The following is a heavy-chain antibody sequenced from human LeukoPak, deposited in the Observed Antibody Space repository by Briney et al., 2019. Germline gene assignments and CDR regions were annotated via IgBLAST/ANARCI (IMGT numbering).Heavy chain of an antibody. CDR1: GFSFSDYG. CDR3: AKPYCRSSRCYLYLYGMDV. V-gene: IGHV3-30*18. J-gene: IGHJ6*02. Sequence: GGSLRLSCAASGFSFSDYGMHWVRQAPGKGLEWVAVISSDEITKYYSDSVRGRFTVSRHNSNNTLYLHLNSLRVEDTAVYYCAKPYCRSSRCYLYLYGMDVWGQGTTVTVSS. CDR2: ISSDEITK. D-gene: IGHD2-2*01.